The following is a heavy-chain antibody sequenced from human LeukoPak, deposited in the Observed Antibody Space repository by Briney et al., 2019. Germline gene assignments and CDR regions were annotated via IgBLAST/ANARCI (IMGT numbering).Heavy chain of an antibody. V-gene: IGHV3-30*02. CDR3: ARSPTMVRGVREYYFDY. CDR1: GFTFSSYG. CDR2: IRYDGSNK. J-gene: IGHJ4*02. D-gene: IGHD3-10*01. Sequence: GGSLRLSCAASGFTFSSYGMHWVRQAPGKGLEWVAFIRYDGSNKYYADSVKGRFTISRDNSKNTLYLQMNSLRSEDTAVYYCARSPTMVRGVREYYFDYWGQGTLVTVSS.